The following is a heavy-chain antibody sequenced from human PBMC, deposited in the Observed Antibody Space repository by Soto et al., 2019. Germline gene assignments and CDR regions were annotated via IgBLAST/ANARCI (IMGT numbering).Heavy chain of an antibody. J-gene: IGHJ6*02. CDR1: GGSITSSFY. CDR3: SSSSRYSTDV. Sequence: QLQLQESGPGLVKPSETLSLTCTVSGGSITSSFYWGWIRQPPGKGLEWIGSIYATGNTYYNPSLKGRVTISSDTSKNQFPLHLISVTAAGAAVYYGSSSSRYSTDVWGQGATVTVSS. V-gene: IGHV4-39*03. D-gene: IGHD2-2*01. CDR2: IYATGNT.